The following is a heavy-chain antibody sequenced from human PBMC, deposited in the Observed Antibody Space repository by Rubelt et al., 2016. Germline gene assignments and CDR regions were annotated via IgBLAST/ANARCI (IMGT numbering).Heavy chain of an antibody. J-gene: IGHJ4*02. CDR3: ASSCSGGSCYSGEWELPFDY. V-gene: IGHV1-46*03. Sequence: KVSCKASGYTFTSYYMHWVRQAPGQGLEWMGIINPSGGSTSYAQKFQGRVTMTRDTSTSTVYMELSSLRSEDTAVYYCASSCSGGSCYSGEWELPFDYWGQGTLVTVSS. CDR2: INPSGGST. D-gene: IGHD2-15*01. CDR1: GYTFTSYY.